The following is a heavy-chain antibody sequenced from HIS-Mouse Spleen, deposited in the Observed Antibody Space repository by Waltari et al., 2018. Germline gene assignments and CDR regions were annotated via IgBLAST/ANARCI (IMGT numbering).Heavy chain of an antibody. Sequence: EVQLVESGGGLVQPGGSLRLSCAASGFTFSSYWMSWVRQAPGKGLEWVAKIKQDGSEKYYVDSVKGRFTIPRDNAKNSLYLQMNGRRAEDTAVYYCARERRGPGWFDPWGQGTLVTGSS. V-gene: IGHV3-7*01. D-gene: IGHD5-12*01. J-gene: IGHJ5*02. CDR1: GFTFSSYW. CDR3: ARERRGPGWFDP. CDR2: IKQDGSEK.